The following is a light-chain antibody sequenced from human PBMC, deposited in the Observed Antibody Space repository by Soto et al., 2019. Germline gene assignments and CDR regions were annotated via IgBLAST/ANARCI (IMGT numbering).Light chain of an antibody. CDR2: KTS. CDR1: QSISTW. V-gene: IGKV1-5*03. Sequence: DIQMTQSPSTLSASVGDRVTITCRASQSISTWLAWYQQKPGKAPKVLIYKTSSLESGVPSRFSGSGSGTEFTLTISSLQPDDFATYYCQQYNSYSRTFGQGTKV. J-gene: IGKJ1*01. CDR3: QQYNSYSRT.